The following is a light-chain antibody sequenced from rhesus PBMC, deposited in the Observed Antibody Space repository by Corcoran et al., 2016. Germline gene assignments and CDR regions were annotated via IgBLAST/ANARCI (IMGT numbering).Light chain of an antibody. CDR3: QQRNTYPLT. Sequence: DIQLTQSPSSLSASVGDRVTITCRASQGISSYLAWYQQKSGKGPKLLIYDASNLQSGVPSRSSGSGSGTQFTLTIRSLQPEDLATYYCQQRNTYPLTFGGGTKVEIK. CDR2: DAS. CDR1: QGISSY. J-gene: IGKJ4*01. V-gene: IGKV1-38*01.